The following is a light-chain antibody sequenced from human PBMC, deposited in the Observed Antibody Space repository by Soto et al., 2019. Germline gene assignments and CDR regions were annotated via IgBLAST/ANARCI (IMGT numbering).Light chain of an antibody. Sequence: SYELTQPPSVSVSPGQTARITCYGDALPKKYAYWYQQKSGQAPVLVIYDDSQRPSGIPERFSGSSSGTMATLTISGAQVEDEADYYCYSTDSSGNHYVFGTGTKRTVL. J-gene: IGLJ1*01. V-gene: IGLV3-10*01. CDR3: YSTDSSGNHYV. CDR1: ALPKKY. CDR2: DDS.